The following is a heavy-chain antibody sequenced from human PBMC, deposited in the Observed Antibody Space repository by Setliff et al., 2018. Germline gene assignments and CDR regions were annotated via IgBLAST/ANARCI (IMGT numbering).Heavy chain of an antibody. CDR1: GFSFSSYG. J-gene: IGHJ6*03. CDR2: IQFDGGDK. CDR3: VRALAYYYMDV. V-gene: IGHV3-30*12. Sequence: LRLSCAASGFSFSSYGIHWVRQAPGKGLEWVAFIQFDGGDKYYADSVKGRFIISRDNAKNTLFLQMNSLRAEDTAVYYCVRALAYYYMDVWGKGTTVTVSS.